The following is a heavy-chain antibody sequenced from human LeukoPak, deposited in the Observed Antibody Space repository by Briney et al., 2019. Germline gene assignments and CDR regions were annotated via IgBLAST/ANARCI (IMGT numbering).Heavy chain of an antibody. CDR2: TYYRSKWGS. V-gene: IGHV6-1*01. Sequence: SQTLSLTFGISGDSVSSNSVPWNWIRQSPSRGLEWLGSTYYRSKWGSDYAGSVQSRITINPDTSKSQFSLQFNSVTPEDTAVYNCARQTTGVFDIWGQGTVVTVSS. J-gene: IGHJ3*02. CDR1: GDSVSSNSVP. CDR3: ARQTTGVFDI. D-gene: IGHD1-1*01.